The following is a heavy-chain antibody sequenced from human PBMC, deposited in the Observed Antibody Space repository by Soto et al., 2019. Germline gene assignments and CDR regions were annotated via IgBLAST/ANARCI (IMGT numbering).Heavy chain of an antibody. J-gene: IGHJ4*01. CDR2: INRDGSTT. V-gene: IGHV3-74*01. CDR3: TMDLTGRQDY. D-gene: IGHD1-20*01. Sequence: GGSLRLSCAASGFTFSNYWMHWVRQAPGKGLVWVSRINRDGSTTTYADSVRGRFTISRDNTKNTLYLQMNSLRDEDTAVYYCTMDLTGRQDYWGQGALVTVSS. CDR1: GFTFSNYW.